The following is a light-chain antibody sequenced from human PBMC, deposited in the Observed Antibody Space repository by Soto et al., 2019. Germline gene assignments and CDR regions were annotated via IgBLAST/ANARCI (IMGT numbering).Light chain of an antibody. CDR1: NIGSKS. V-gene: IGLV3-21*02. J-gene: IGLJ3*02. Sequence: SYELTQPPSVSVAPGQTARITCGGNNIGSKSVHCYQQKPGQAPVLVVYDDSDRPSGIPERFSGSNSGNTATLTISRVEAGDEADYYCQVWDSSSDHRVFGGGTKLTVL. CDR2: DDS. CDR3: QVWDSSSDHRV.